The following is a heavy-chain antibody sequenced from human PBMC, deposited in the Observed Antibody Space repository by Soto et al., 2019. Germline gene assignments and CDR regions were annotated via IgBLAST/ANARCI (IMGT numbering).Heavy chain of an antibody. CDR2: ISSSSSYI. CDR3: ALIAATLYYYGIDV. J-gene: IGHJ6*02. Sequence: EVQLVESGGGLVKPGGSLRLSCAASGFTFSSYSMNWVRQAPGKGLEWVSSISSSSSYIYYADSVKGRFTISRDNAKNSLYLQMNSLRAEDTAVYYCALIAATLYYYGIDVWGQGTTVTVSS. D-gene: IGHD2-15*01. V-gene: IGHV3-21*01. CDR1: GFTFSSYS.